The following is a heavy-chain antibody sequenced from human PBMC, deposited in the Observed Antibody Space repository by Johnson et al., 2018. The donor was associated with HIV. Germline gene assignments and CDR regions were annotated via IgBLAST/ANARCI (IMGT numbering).Heavy chain of an antibody. CDR2: ISYDGSNK. Sequence: VQLVESGGGVVQPGRSLRLSCAASGFTFSSYAMHWVRQAPGKGLEWVAVISYDGSNKYYADSVKGRFTISRDNSKNTLYLQMNSLRDGDTAVYYCAKESGGSLEWGVDIWGQGTMVTVSS. CDR3: AKESGGSLEWGVDI. J-gene: IGHJ3*02. D-gene: IGHD2-15*01. CDR1: GFTFSSYA. V-gene: IGHV3-30-3*01.